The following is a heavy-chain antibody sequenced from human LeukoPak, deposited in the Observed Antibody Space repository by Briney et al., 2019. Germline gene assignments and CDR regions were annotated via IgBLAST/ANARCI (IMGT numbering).Heavy chain of an antibody. CDR2: IDSGGKT. Sequence: PGGSLRLSCASSGXTVSSNYVSCVRQAPGRGREWETVIDSGGKTTYTDSVKGRFIISRDNSKNTLSLKMNSLRAEDRPVYYCARAGFGEWYFDYWGQGTLVTVPS. J-gene: IGHJ4*02. D-gene: IGHD3-10*01. V-gene: IGHV3-53*01. CDR3: ARAGFGEWYFDY. CDR1: GXTVSSNY.